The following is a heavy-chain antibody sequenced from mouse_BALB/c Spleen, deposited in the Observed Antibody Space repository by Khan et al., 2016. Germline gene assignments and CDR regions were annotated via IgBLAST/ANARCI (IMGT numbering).Heavy chain of an antibody. CDR2: IGPYNGGT. D-gene: IGHD2-1*01. CDR1: GYTFTSYN. CDR3: ASDLLWYAMDY. V-gene: IGHV1S135*01. Sequence: VQLQQSGPELVKPGASVKVSCKASGYTFTSYNMYWVKQSHGKSLEWIGYIGPYNGGTNYNQKFKGKATLTVDKSSSTAYMHLNSLTSEDSAVYYCASDLLWYAMDYWGQGTSVTVSS. J-gene: IGHJ4*01.